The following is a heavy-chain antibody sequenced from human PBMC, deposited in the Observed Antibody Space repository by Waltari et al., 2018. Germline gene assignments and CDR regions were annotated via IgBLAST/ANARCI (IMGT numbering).Heavy chain of an antibody. J-gene: IGHJ4*02. CDR3: ARGFSYDTGGFYFFY. Sequence: QVQLVQSGAEVKTPGSSVKVPCKASGGTFSNYAISWVRQAPGQGLEWMGGITPIFGRANYAQNFQGRVTITADESTNTAYMELRSLRSDDTAIYYCARGFSYDTGGFYFFYWGQGTLVTVSS. CDR1: GGTFSNYA. V-gene: IGHV1-69*01. D-gene: IGHD3-22*01. CDR2: ITPIFGRA.